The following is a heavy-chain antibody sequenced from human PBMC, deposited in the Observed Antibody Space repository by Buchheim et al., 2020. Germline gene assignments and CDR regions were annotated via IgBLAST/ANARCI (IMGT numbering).Heavy chain of an antibody. CDR3: ARGGGITMVRGVIITN. J-gene: IGHJ4*02. CDR2: ISYDGSNK. CDR1: GFTFSSYA. V-gene: IGHV3-30*04. D-gene: IGHD3-10*01. Sequence: QVQLVESGGGVVQPGRSLRLSCAASGFTFSSYAMHWVRQAPGKGLEWVAVISYDGSNKYYADSVKGRFTISRDNYKNTLYLQMNSLRAEDTAVYYCARGGGITMVRGVIITNWGQGTL.